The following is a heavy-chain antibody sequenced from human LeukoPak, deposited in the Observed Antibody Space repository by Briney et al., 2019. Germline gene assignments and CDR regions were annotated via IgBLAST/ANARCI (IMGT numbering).Heavy chain of an antibody. V-gene: IGHV3-23*01. J-gene: IGHJ6*02. CDR1: GFTFSSYA. CDR2: ISGSGGST. CDR3: AKGSGGYCSSTSCRRYHYYYGMDV. D-gene: IGHD2-2*01. Sequence: GGSLRLSCAASGFTFSSYAMSWVRQAPGKGLEWVSAISGSGGSTYYADSVKGRFTISRDNSKNTLYLQMNSLRAEDTAVYYCAKGSGGYCSSTSCRRYHYYYGMDVWGQGTTVTVSS.